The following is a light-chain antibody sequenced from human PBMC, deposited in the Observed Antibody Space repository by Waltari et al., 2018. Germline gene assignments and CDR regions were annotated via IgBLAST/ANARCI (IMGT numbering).Light chain of an antibody. Sequence: DIVLTQSPASLSVSLGERATITCTSSQSVSFLSREKNFLAWYQQKSRQTPKLLIYWAVVRESGVPDRFSGSGSGTNFTLTISSLQAEDAAVYYCQQYSTSPFTFGPGTTVEI. CDR1: QSVSFLSREKNF. J-gene: IGKJ3*01. CDR3: QQYSTSPFT. CDR2: WAV. V-gene: IGKV4-1*01.